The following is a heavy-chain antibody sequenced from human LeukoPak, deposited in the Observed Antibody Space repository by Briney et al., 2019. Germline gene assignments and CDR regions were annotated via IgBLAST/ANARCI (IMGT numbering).Heavy chain of an antibody. Sequence: GASVKVSCKASGGTFSSYAISWVRQAPGQGLEWMGRIIPILGIANYAQKFQGRVTITADKSTSTAYMELSSLRSEDTAVYYCARYYDSSGYYRGRAFDIWGQGTMVTVSS. CDR3: ARYYDSSGYYRGRAFDI. V-gene: IGHV1-69*04. J-gene: IGHJ3*02. CDR1: GGTFSSYA. CDR2: IIPILGIA. D-gene: IGHD3-22*01.